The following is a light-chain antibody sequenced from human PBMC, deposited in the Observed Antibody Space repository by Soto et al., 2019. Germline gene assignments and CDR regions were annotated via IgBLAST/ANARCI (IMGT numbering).Light chain of an antibody. CDR2: DVS. V-gene: IGKV3-15*01. CDR1: QSVSSA. Sequence: EIVMTQSPAALSVSPGERATLSCRASQSVSSALAWYQQKPGQAPRLLVYDVSSRAAGIPARFSASGSETEFILTISSLQSEDFAVYYCQQYSNWPLTFGGGTKVEIK. J-gene: IGKJ4*01. CDR3: QQYSNWPLT.